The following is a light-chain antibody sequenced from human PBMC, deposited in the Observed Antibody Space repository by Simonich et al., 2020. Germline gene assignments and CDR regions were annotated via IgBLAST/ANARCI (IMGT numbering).Light chain of an antibody. CDR3: QQYGSSPLT. CDR2: GAS. Sequence: EIVLTQSPGTLSLSPGERATLSCRASQSVSSSYLAWYQQKPGQAPRLLNYGASSRATGIPDRFSGSGSGTDFTLTISRLEPEDFAVDYCQQYGSSPLTFGGGTKVEIK. V-gene: IGKV3-20*01. J-gene: IGKJ4*01. CDR1: QSVSSSY.